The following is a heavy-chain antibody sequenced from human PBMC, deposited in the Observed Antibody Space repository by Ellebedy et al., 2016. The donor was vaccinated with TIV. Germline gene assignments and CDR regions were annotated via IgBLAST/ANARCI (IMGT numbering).Heavy chain of an antibody. CDR1: GYTFNSYE. CDR2: VNPNSGKT. D-gene: IGHD3-22*01. J-gene: IGHJ5*02. V-gene: IGHV1-8*01. Sequence: AASVKVSCKASGYTFNSYEIYWMRQAPGQGLECVGWVNPNSGKTDFAQNFQGRVTLTTNTSITTAYMELSSLTSEDTAVYYCARGNYYDINAYPWFDPWGQGTLVTVSS. CDR3: ARGNYYDINAYPWFDP.